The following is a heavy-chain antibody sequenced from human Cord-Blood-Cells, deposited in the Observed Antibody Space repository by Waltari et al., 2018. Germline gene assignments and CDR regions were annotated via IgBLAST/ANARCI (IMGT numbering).Heavy chain of an antibody. CDR3: ARLLFSSIAVPTEDY. CDR1: GLTFSSYE. J-gene: IGHJ4*02. Sequence: EVQLVESGGGLVQPGGSLRLSCAASGLTFSSYEMNWVRQATGKGLEWVSYISSSGSTIYYADSVKGRFTISRDNAKNSLYLQMNSLRAEDTAVYYCARLLFSSIAVPTEDYWGQGTLVTVSS. D-gene: IGHD6-6*01. CDR2: ISSSGSTI. V-gene: IGHV3-48*03.